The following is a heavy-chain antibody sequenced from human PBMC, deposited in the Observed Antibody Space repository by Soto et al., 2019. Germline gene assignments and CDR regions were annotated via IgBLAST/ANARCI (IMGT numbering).Heavy chain of an antibody. J-gene: IGHJ4*02. D-gene: IGHD2-15*01. V-gene: IGHV4-4*02. Sequence: QVPLQESGPRLMRPSGTLSLTCTVSSGSITSANWWSWVRQPPGRGLEWIGEIYHSGSTNYNLSLKSRVTLSVDKSQNQFSLSLSSVTAADTAMYYCARRGGGVVLAATTPFDYWGQGTLVTVSS. CDR1: SGSITSANW. CDR3: ARRGGGVVLAATTPFDY. CDR2: IYHSGST.